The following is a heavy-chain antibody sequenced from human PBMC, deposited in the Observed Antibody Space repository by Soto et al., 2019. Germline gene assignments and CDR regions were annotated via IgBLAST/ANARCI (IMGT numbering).Heavy chain of an antibody. D-gene: IGHD3-10*01. Sequence: QIQLVESGGGEVQPGKSLRLSCAASGFSFSTYGMHWVRQAPGKGLEWVAVISYDGSNQYYGDSVKGRFTISRDNSKNTLYLQMNSLRPEDTARYYCAKGALGVTWGAFDFWGQGTLVPVSS. J-gene: IGHJ4*03. CDR2: ISYDGSNQ. CDR1: GFSFSTYG. V-gene: IGHV3-30*18. CDR3: AKGALGVTWGAFDF.